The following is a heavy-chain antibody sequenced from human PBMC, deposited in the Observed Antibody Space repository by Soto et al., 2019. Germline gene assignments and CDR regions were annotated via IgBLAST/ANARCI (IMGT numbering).Heavy chain of an antibody. J-gene: IGHJ4*02. V-gene: IGHV3-30*03. D-gene: IGHD6-19*01. Sequence: GGSLRLSCAASGFTFSSYGMHWVRQAPGKGLEWVAVISYDGSNKYYADSVKGRFTISRDNSKNTLYLQMNSLRAEDTAVYYCATGLAVAGTFDDWGQGTLVTVSS. CDR1: GFTFSSYG. CDR3: ATGLAVAGTFDD. CDR2: ISYDGSNK.